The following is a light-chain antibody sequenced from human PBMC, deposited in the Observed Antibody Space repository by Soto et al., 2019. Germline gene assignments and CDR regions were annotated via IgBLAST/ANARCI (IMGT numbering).Light chain of an antibody. CDR1: QSISSW. J-gene: IGKJ1*01. CDR2: TAS. CDR3: QHYHTYPWT. Sequence: DIQMTQSPSTLSASVGDRVTITCRASQSISSWLAWYQQKPGKVPKLLIYTASNLDSGVPSRFSGSGSGTEFTLTISSLQPDDFATYYCQHYHTYPWTFGQGTKVEIK. V-gene: IGKV1-5*03.